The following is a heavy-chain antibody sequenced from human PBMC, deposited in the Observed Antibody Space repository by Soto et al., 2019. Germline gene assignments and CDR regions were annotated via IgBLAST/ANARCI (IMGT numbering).Heavy chain of an antibody. D-gene: IGHD3-22*01. CDR2: IFPSDSDT. CDR3: ARKDKSGYFNWFDP. CDR1: GYKFTSSW. V-gene: IGHV5-51*01. Sequence: GESLKISCRTSGYKFTSSWIAWVRQRPGKGLEWMGIIFPSDSDTRYSPSFQGQVTISADRSTSTVFLQWASLKASDTAVYFCARKDKSGYFNWFDPWGQGTLVTVS. J-gene: IGHJ5*02.